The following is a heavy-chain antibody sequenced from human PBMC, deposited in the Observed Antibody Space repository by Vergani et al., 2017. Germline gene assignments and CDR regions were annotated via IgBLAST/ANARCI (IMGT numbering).Heavy chain of an antibody. CDR2: IYYSGST. CDR3: ARNYCSGGSCKLDY. CDR1: GGSISSSSYY. V-gene: IGHV4-39*01. Sequence: QLQLQESGPGLVKPSETLSLTCTVSGGSISSSSYYWGWLRQPPGKGLEWIGSIYYSGSTYYNPSLKSRVTISVDTSKNQFSLKLSSVTAADTAVYYCARNYCSGGSCKLDYWGQGTLVTVSA. D-gene: IGHD2-15*01. J-gene: IGHJ4*02.